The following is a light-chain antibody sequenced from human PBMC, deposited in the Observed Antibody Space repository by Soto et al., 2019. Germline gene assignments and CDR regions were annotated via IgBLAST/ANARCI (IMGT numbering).Light chain of an antibody. J-gene: IGLJ1*01. CDR2: EVN. V-gene: IGLV2-14*01. CDR1: SSDVGGYTY. CDR3: SSYAGSYRV. Sequence: QSVLTQPASVSGSPRQSITISCTGASSDVGGYTYVSWYQQHPGKAPKLMIYEVNNRPSGVSHRFSGSKSGNTASLTVSGLQAEDEADYYCSSYAGSYRVFGTGTKVTV.